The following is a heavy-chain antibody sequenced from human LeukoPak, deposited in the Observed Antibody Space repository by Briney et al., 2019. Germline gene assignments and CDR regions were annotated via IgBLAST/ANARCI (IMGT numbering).Heavy chain of an antibody. CDR1: GYTFTSYD. V-gene: IGHV1-46*01. CDR2: INPSGGST. Sequence: ASVKVSCKASGYTFTSYDINWVRQATGQGLEWMGIINPSGGSTSYAQKFQGRVTMTRDTSTSTVYMELSSLRSEDTAVYYCARASVYGSGTYYYYYGMDVWGQGTTVTVSS. D-gene: IGHD3-10*01. CDR3: ARASVYGSGTYYYYYGMDV. J-gene: IGHJ6*02.